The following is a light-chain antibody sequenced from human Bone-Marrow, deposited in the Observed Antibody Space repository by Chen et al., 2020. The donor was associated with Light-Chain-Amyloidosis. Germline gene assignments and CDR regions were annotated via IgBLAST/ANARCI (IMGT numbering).Light chain of an antibody. CDR2: DDS. Sequence: SYVLTQPSSVSVAPRQTATIACGGNNIGSTSVHWYQQTPGQAPLLVVYDDSDRPSGIPERLSCSTSGNTATLTISRVEAGDEADYYCQVWDRSSDRPVFGGGTKLTVL. CDR3: QVWDRSSDRPV. CDR1: NIGSTS. V-gene: IGLV3-21*02. J-gene: IGLJ3*02.